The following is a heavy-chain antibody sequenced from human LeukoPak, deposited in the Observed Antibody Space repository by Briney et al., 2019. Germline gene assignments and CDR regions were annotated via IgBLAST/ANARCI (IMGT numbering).Heavy chain of an antibody. J-gene: IGHJ4*02. D-gene: IGHD5-12*01. CDR2: ISYDGSNK. CDR1: GFTFSSYG. V-gene: IGHV3-30*18. CDR3: AKDYSFGSGHVHFDS. Sequence: GGSLRLSCAASGFTFSSYGMHRVRQAPGKGLEWVAFISYDGSNKYYADSVKGRFTISRDNSKNTLHLQMNSLRGEDTAVYYCAKDYSFGSGHVHFDSWGQGTLVTVSS.